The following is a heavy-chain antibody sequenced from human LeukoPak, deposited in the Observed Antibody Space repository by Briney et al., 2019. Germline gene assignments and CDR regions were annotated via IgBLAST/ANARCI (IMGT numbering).Heavy chain of an antibody. CDR2: IYPGDSDT. CDR3: ARRYSDYEYFDS. V-gene: IGHV5-51*01. Sequence: GESLKISCKGSGYSFTNYWIGWGRQMPGKGLEWMGIIYPGDSDTRYSPSFQGQVTISADKSISTAYLQWSSLKASDTAMYCCARRYSDYEYFDSWGQGTLVTVSS. J-gene: IGHJ4*02. D-gene: IGHD5-12*01. CDR1: GYSFTNYW.